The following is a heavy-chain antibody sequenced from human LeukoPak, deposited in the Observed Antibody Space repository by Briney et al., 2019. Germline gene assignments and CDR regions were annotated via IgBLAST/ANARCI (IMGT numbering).Heavy chain of an antibody. V-gene: IGHV3-48*01. J-gene: IGHJ4*02. CDR3: ARETSNRIVGAFDY. CDR2: ISSSSSTI. CDR1: GFTFSSYS. D-gene: IGHD1-26*01. Sequence: GGSLRLSCAASGFTFSSYSMNWVRQAPGKGLEWVSYISSSSSTIYYADSVKGRFTISRDNSKDTLYLQMNSLRAEDTAVYYCARETSNRIVGAFDYWGQGTLVTVSS.